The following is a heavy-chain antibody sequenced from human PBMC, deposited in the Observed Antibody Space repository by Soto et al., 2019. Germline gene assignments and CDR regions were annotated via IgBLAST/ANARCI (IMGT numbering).Heavy chain of an antibody. CDR2: ISYDGSKK. Sequence: QVQLVESGGGVVQPGRSLRLSCAASGFTFSSYGMHWVRQAPGKGLEWVAVISYDGSKKYYADSVKGRFTISRDNSKNTLYLQMHSLRAEDTAVYYCAKDTTVTFGGVIVPFDYWGQGTLVTVSS. CDR1: GFTFSSYG. D-gene: IGHD3-16*02. J-gene: IGHJ4*02. V-gene: IGHV3-30*18. CDR3: AKDTTVTFGGVIVPFDY.